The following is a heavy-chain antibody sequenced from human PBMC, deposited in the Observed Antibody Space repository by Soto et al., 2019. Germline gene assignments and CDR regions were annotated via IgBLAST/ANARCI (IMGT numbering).Heavy chain of an antibody. CDR1: GDSVSSNSAA. J-gene: IGHJ4*02. CDR2: TYYRSKWYN. D-gene: IGHD5-12*01. V-gene: IGHV6-1*01. Sequence: SQTLSLTCAISGDSVSSNSAAWNWIRQSPSRGLEWLGRTYYRSKWYNDYAVSVKSRITINPDTSKNQFSLQLNSVTPEDAAVYFCAKVKRGIVPTIGGGFDSWGRGTLVTVSS. CDR3: AKVKRGIVPTIGGGFDS.